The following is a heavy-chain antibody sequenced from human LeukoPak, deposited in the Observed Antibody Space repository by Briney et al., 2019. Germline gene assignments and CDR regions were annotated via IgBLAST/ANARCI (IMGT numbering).Heavy chain of an antibody. Sequence: SETLSLTCLVSGGSIRSGNYYWGWIRQPPGKGLEWIASIYYSGSTYYNPSLKSRVTISVDTSKNQFSLKLNSVTAADTAVYFCARVRAAAIPYYFDYWGQGTLVTVSS. CDR2: IYYSGST. D-gene: IGHD6-13*01. CDR3: ARVRAAAIPYYFDY. CDR1: GGSIRSGNYY. J-gene: IGHJ4*02. V-gene: IGHV4-39*07.